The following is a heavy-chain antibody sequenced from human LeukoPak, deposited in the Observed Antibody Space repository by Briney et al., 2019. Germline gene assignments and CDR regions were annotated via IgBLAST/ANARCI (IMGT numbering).Heavy chain of an antibody. V-gene: IGHV4-59*01. D-gene: IGHD3-22*01. CDR1: GRSISSYY. J-gene: IGHJ4*02. CDR3: ARGGDYYDIDY. Sequence: PSETLSLTCTVSGRSISSYYWSWIRQPPGKGLEWIGYIYYSGSTNYNPSPKSRVTISVDTSKNQFSLKLSSVTAADTAVYYCARGGDYYDIDYWGQGTLVTVSS. CDR2: IYYSGST.